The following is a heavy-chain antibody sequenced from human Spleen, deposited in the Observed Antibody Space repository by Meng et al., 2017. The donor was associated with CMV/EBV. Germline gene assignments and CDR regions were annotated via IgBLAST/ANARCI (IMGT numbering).Heavy chain of an antibody. D-gene: IGHD2-2*01. CDR2: IISMLDIV. CDR3: ARDLETLNPYQLLKGTGWLDP. V-gene: IGHV1-69*04. Sequence: SVKVSCKASGGTFSSYTVSWVRQAPGRGLEWMGRIISMLDIVTYAQNFQGRVTITADKSTSTAYMELNSLRSDDTAVYYCARDLETLNPYQLLKGTGWLDPWGQGTLVTVSS. J-gene: IGHJ5*02. CDR1: GGTFSSYT.